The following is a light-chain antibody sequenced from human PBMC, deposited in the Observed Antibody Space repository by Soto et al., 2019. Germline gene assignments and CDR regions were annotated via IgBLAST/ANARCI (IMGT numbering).Light chain of an antibody. V-gene: IGKV4-1*01. CDR3: QQYYNSPIT. Sequence: DIVLPQSPDSLAVSLGESPTINCNSSQSILYSSNNKNYLGWYQQRPGQPPKLLISWASTRDSGVPDRFSGSGSGADFTLTISSLQPEDVAVYYCQQYYNSPITFGQGTRLEIK. CDR1: QSILYSSNNKNY. CDR2: WAS. J-gene: IGKJ5*01.